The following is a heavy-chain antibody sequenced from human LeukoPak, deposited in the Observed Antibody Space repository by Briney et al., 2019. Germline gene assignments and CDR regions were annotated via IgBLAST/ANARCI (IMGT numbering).Heavy chain of an antibody. CDR3: AKAQGYGDALDY. CDR1: GFTFSSYA. J-gene: IGHJ4*02. CDR2: ISGSGGST. V-gene: IGHV3-23*01. D-gene: IGHD4-17*01. Sequence: GSLRLSCAASGFTFSSYAMSWVRPAPGKGLEWVSAISGSGGSTYYADSVKGRFTISRDNSKNTLYLQMNSLRAEDTAVYYCAKAQGYGDALDYWGQGTLVTVSS.